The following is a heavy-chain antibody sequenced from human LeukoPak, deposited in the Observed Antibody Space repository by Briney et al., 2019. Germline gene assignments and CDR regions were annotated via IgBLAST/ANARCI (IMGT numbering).Heavy chain of an antibody. Sequence: ASVKVSCKASGYTFTSYAMHWVRQAPGQRLEWMGWINAGNGNTKYSQKFQGRVTITGDTSASTAYMELSSLRSEDTAVYYCARVNRIAAAGTDAFDIWGQGTMVTVSS. CDR3: ARVNRIAAAGTDAFDI. J-gene: IGHJ3*02. D-gene: IGHD6-13*01. V-gene: IGHV1-3*01. CDR2: INAGNGNT. CDR1: GYTFTSYA.